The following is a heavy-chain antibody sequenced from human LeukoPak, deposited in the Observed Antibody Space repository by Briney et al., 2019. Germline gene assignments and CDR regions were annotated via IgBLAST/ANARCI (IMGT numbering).Heavy chain of an antibody. J-gene: IGHJ4*02. D-gene: IGHD2-15*01. CDR1: GYTFTSYY. V-gene: IGHV1-46*01. CDR3: ARATGYCSGGSCWNYFDY. CDR2: INPSGGST. Sequence: GASVKVSCTASGYTFTSYYMHWVRQAPGQGLEWMGIINPSGGSTSYAQKFQGRVTMTRDTSTSTVYMELSSLRSEDTAVYYCARATGYCSGGSCWNYFDYWGQGTLVTVSS.